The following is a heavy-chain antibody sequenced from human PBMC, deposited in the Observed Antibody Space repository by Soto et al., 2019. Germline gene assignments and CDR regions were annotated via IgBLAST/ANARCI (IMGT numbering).Heavy chain of an antibody. CDR1: GVSINSGGYY. CDR2: IYYTGHT. J-gene: IGHJ3*02. Sequence: QVQLQEPGPGLVKPSQTLSLTCSVSGVSINSGGYYWSWLRHHPGKGLEWIGYIYYTGHTFYNASLKSRVAMSLDTSENQFSLKLSSVTAADSAVYYCARGSQLERDALDIWGQGTMVTVSS. V-gene: IGHV4-31*03. CDR3: ARGSQLERDALDI. D-gene: IGHD1-1*01.